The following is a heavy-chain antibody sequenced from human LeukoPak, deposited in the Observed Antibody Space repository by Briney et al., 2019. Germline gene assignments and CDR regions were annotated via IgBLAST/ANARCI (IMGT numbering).Heavy chain of an antibody. CDR1: GYTFNSYY. J-gene: IGHJ4*02. V-gene: IGHV1-46*02. D-gene: IGHD1-7*01. CDR2: INPSGGST. CDR3: AREGRYSWNYGEFFF. Sequence: ASVKVSCKASGYTFNSYYMHWVRQAPGQGLEWMGIINPSGGSTSYAQKFQGRVTMTRDMSTSTVYMELSSLRSEDTAVYYCAREGRYSWNYGEFFFWGQGTLVTVSS.